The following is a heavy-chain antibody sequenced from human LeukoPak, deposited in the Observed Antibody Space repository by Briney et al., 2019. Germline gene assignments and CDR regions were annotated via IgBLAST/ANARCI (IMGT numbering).Heavy chain of an antibody. CDR3: ARHAYTSGWNSYYFDY. D-gene: IGHD6-19*01. CDR1: GGSISSHY. J-gene: IGHJ4*02. V-gene: IGHV4-59*08. CDR2: IYNSGST. Sequence: SETLSLTCTVSGGSISSHYWSWIRQPPGKGLEWIGYIYNSGSTNYNPSLKSRVTISADTSKNQFSLKLSSVTAADTAVYYCARHAYTSGWNSYYFDYWAQGTLVTVSS.